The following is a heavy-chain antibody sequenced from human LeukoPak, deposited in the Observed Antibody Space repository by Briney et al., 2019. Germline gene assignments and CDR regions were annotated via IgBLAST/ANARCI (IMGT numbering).Heavy chain of an antibody. V-gene: IGHV4-59*01. Sequence: SETLSLTCTVSGHSIRGYSWSWIRQPPGKGLEWIGYIYYDGSTNYNPSLKSRVTISVDTSKNQFSLKLSSVIAADTGVYYCASVAMAENYYDSSGYFDYWGQGTLVTVSS. CDR1: GHSIRGYS. D-gene: IGHD3-22*01. CDR2: IYYDGST. CDR3: ASVAMAENYYDSSGYFDY. J-gene: IGHJ4*02.